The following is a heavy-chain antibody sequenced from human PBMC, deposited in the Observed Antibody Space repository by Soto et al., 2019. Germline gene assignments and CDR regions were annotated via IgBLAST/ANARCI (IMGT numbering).Heavy chain of an antibody. J-gene: IGHJ6*02. CDR1: GYSLANYW. D-gene: IGHD1-1*01. CDR3: ERNRRRQDYYGMDV. Sequence: PGGALDPSSHGSGYSLANYWIAWVLHMPGKGLEWLGVIYPGDSNTRYSTSFRGQVTISTDKSISNVYLQWSSLKASDTAMYYCERNRRRQDYYGMDVWGQGTTVTVSS. CDR2: IYPGDSNT. V-gene: IGHV5-51*03.